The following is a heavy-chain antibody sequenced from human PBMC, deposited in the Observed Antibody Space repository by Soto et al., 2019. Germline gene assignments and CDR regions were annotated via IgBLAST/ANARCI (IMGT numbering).Heavy chain of an antibody. Sequence: QVFLVQSGAEVKKPGASVKVSCAASGYTFTSYALHWVRQAPGQGLECMGWISAGNGNTKYSPKFQGRVTITRDTSANTAYMELSSLRSEDTALYYCARDGTAASGQWYFDLWGRGTLVTVSS. J-gene: IGHJ2*01. V-gene: IGHV1-3*01. D-gene: IGHD6-13*01. CDR3: ARDGTAASGQWYFDL. CDR2: ISAGNGNT. CDR1: GYTFTSYA.